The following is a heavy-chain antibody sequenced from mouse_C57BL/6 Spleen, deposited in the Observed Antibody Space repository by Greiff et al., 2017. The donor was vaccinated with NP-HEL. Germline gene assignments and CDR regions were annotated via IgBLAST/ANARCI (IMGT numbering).Heavy chain of an antibody. CDR3: ARSDGSTVYWYFDV. V-gene: IGHV1-4*01. J-gene: IGHJ1*03. Sequence: QVQLKQSGAELARPGASVKMSCKASGYTFTSYTMHWVKQRPGQGLEWIGYINPSRGYTKYNQKFKDKATLTADKSSSTAYMQLSSLTSEDSAVYYCARSDGSTVYWYFDVWGTGTTVTVSS. CDR1: GYTFTSYT. CDR2: INPSRGYT. D-gene: IGHD1-1*01.